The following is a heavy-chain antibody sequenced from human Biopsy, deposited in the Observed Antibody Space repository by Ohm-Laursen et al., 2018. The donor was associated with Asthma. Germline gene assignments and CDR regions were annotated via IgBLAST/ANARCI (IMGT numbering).Heavy chain of an antibody. D-gene: IGHD3-22*01. CDR3: ARGDSSNWSHYYFDY. J-gene: IGHJ4*02. V-gene: IGHV3-53*01. CDR1: GFAVSRDH. CDR2: IYSGGTS. Sequence: SLRLSCTASGFAVSRDHMFWVRQAPGKGLEWVSVIYSGGTSHTAGSVRGRFTISRDYSKNTLYLRMHSLRAEDTAVYYCARGDSSNWSHYYFDYWGQGTLVTVSS.